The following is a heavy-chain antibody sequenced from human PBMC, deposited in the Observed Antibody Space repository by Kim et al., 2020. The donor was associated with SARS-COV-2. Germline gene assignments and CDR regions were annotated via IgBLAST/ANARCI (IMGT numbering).Heavy chain of an antibody. D-gene: IGHD1-7*01. CDR3: ARETRDYYCGMGV. V-gene: IGHV1-8*01. Sequence: YAQNIHGTVTMTRNTSISTAYMELSSLRSEDTAVYYCARETRDYYCGMGVWGQGTTVTVSS. J-gene: IGHJ6*02.